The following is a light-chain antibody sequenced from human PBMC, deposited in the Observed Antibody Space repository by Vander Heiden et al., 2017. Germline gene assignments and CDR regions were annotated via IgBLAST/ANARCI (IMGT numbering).Light chain of an antibody. V-gene: IGKV3-20*01. CDR3: QQDGSSPIT. CDR2: GAS. J-gene: IGKJ5*01. CDR1: QSVSSSY. Sequence: EIVLTQSPGTLSLSPGERATLSCRASQSVSSSYLAWYQQKPGQAPRLLIYGASNRATGIPDRFSGSGSGTDFTLTISRLEPEDFAVYYCQQDGSSPITFGQGTLLEIK.